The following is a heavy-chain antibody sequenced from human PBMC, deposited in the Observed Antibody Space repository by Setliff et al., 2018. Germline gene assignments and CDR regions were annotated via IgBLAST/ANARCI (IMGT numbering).Heavy chain of an antibody. CDR1: GYTFTSYG. D-gene: IGHD1-26*01. CDR2: INPSGGST. V-gene: IGHV1-46*01. CDR3: ARDWNADSGSYDYYYGMDV. J-gene: IGHJ6*02. Sequence: WASVKVSCKASGYTFTSYGISWVRQAPGQGLEWMGIINPSGGSTSYAQKFQGRVTMTRDTSTSTVYMELSSLRSEDTAVYYCARDWNADSGSYDYYYGMDVWGQGTTVTVSS.